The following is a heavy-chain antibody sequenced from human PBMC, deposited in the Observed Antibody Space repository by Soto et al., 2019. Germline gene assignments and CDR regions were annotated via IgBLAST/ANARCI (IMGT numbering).Heavy chain of an antibody. CDR1: GYTFSSYG. CDR3: ERDVGYSSTGDY. Sequence: QVQLVQSGAEVRKPGASVKVSCKASGYTFSSYGISWVRQAPGQGLEWMGWISAYNGNTNYAQKLQGRVTMTTETSTSTDYMELRSMRSDDTAVYYCERDVGYSSTGDYWGQGTLVTVSS. CDR2: ISAYNGNT. J-gene: IGHJ4*02. D-gene: IGHD2-2*03. V-gene: IGHV1-18*01.